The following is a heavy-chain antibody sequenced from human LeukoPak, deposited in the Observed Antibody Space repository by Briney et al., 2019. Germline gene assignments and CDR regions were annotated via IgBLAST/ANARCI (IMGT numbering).Heavy chain of an antibody. CDR3: ARDLLRYDILYGMDV. CDR2: INPSGGST. D-gene: IGHD3-9*01. Sequence: RASVTVSCKASGYTFTSYYMHWVRQAPGQGLEWMGIINPSGGSTSYAQKFQGRVTMTRDTSTSTVYMELSSLRSEDTAVYYCARDLLRYDILYGMDVWGQGTTVTVSS. J-gene: IGHJ6*02. CDR1: GYTFTSYY. V-gene: IGHV1-46*01.